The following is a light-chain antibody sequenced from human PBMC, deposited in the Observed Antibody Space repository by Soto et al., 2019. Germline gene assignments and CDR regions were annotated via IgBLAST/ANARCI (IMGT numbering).Light chain of an antibody. CDR3: QQYNSYST. CDR2: KAS. J-gene: IGKJ1*01. Sequence: DIQMTQSPSTLSASVVDRVTITGRASQSISSWLAWYQQKPGKAPKLLIYKASSLESGVPSRFSGSGSGTEFTLTISSLQPDDFATYYCQQYNSYSTFSQGTKVDIK. V-gene: IGKV1-5*03. CDR1: QSISSW.